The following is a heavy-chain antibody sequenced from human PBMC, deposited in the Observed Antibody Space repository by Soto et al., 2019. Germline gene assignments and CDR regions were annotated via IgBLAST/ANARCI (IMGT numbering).Heavy chain of an antibody. J-gene: IGHJ3*02. Sequence: ASVKVSCKASGYTFTNYDINWVRQATGQGLEWMGWMNPNSGNTGYEQRFQGRVTMTRDTSISTAYMELSSLRSEDTAVYYCARGRQYSGYDYDAFDIWGQGTMVTVS. V-gene: IGHV1-8*01. D-gene: IGHD5-12*01. CDR3: ARGRQYSGYDYDAFDI. CDR2: MNPNSGNT. CDR1: GYTFTNYD.